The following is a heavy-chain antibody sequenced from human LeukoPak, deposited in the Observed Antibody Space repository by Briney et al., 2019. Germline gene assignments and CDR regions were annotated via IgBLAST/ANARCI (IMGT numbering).Heavy chain of an antibody. J-gene: IGHJ4*02. CDR1: GYSFTSYW. CDR3: ARGGSAQLLDSSGYPSLFDY. CDR2: IYPGDSDT. D-gene: IGHD3-22*01. Sequence: GESLKISCKGSGYSFTSYWIGWVRQIPGKGLEWMGIIYPGDSDTRYSPSFQGQVTISADKSISTAYLQWSSLKASDTAMYYCARGGSAQLLDSSGYPSLFDYWGQGTLVTVSS. V-gene: IGHV5-51*01.